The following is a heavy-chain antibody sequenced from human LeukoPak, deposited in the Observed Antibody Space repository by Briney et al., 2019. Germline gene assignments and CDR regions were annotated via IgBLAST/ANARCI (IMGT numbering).Heavy chain of an antibody. CDR3: AKGKGSSSSSIDW. J-gene: IGHJ4*02. CDR1: GFTFSDHY. D-gene: IGHD2-15*01. V-gene: IGHV3-23*01. Sequence: PGGSLRLSCAASGFTFSDHYMDWVRQAPGKGLEWVSAISDSGGSTYYADSVKGRFTISRDNSKNTVYLQIHRLRAEDTAVYYCAKGKGSSSSSIDWWGQGTLVTVSS. CDR2: ISDSGGST.